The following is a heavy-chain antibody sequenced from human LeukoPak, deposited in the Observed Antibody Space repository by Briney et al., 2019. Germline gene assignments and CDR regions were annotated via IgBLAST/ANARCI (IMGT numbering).Heavy chain of an antibody. D-gene: IGHD3-22*01. CDR3: ARGGNTYYYDSSGYSLGY. CDR1: GFTFSSYE. J-gene: IGHJ4*02. Sequence: GGSLRLSCAASGFTFSSYEMNWVRQAPGKGLEWVSYISSSGSTIYYADSVKGRFTISRDNAKNSLYLQMNSPRAEDTAVYYCARGGNTYYYDSSGYSLGYWGQGTLVTVSS. CDR2: ISSSGSTI. V-gene: IGHV3-48*03.